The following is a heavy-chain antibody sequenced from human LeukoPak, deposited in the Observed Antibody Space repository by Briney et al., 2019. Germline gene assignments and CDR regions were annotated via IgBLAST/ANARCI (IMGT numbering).Heavy chain of an antibody. J-gene: IGHJ6*02. Sequence: KPSETLSLTCTVSGAAISSYHWNWLRQPPGKGLEWIGYIYYSGNTNYNPSLKSRVTISVNTSKKKFSLKLSSVSAADTAVYYCTRASGTYADYGMDVWGQGTTVTVSS. CDR2: IYYSGNT. V-gene: IGHV4-59*01. CDR3: TRASGTYADYGMDV. CDR1: GAAISSYH. D-gene: IGHD1-26*01.